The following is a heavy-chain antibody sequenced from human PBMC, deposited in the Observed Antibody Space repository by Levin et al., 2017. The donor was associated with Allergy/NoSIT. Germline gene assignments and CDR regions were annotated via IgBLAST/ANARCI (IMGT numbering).Heavy chain of an antibody. Sequence: GESLKISCKGSGYSFTSYWIGWVRQMPGKGLEWMGIIYPGDSDTRYSPSFQGQVTISADKSISTAYLQWSSLKASDTAMYYCARLPNGHDYGDSNFNYYYMDVWGKGTTVTVSS. V-gene: IGHV5-51*01. J-gene: IGHJ6*03. CDR3: ARLPNGHDYGDSNFNYYYMDV. CDR1: GYSFTSYW. D-gene: IGHD4-17*01. CDR2: IYPGDSDT.